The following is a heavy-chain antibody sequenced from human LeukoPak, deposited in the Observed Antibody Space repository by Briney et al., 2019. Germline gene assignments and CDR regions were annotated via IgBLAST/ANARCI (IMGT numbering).Heavy chain of an antibody. CDR2: INPNSGGT. CDR1: GYTFTGYY. Sequence: ASVKVSCKASGYTFTGYYMHWVRQAPGQGLEWMGWINPNSGGTNYAQKCQGRVTMTRDTSISTTYMELSRLRSDDTAVYFCARSPPFCSGSLGDAFDIWGQGTMVTVSS. V-gene: IGHV1-2*02. J-gene: IGHJ3*02. CDR3: ARSPPFCSGSLGDAFDI. D-gene: IGHD3-10*02.